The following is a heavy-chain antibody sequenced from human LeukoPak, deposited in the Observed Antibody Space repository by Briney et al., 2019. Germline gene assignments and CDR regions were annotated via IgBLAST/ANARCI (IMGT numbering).Heavy chain of an antibody. CDR1: GSTFSSYG. CDR3: ASDVDTAMVN. J-gene: IGHJ4*02. CDR2: IWYDGSNK. Sequence: GGSLRLSCAASGSTFSSYGMHWVRQAPGKGLEWVAVIWYDGSNKYYADSVKGRFTISRDNSKNTLYLQMNSLRAEDTAVYYCASDVDTAMVNWGQGTLVTVSS. V-gene: IGHV3-33*01. D-gene: IGHD5-18*01.